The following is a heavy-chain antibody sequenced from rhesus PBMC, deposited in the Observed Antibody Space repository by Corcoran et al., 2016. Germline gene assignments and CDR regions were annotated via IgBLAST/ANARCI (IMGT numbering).Heavy chain of an antibody. CDR2: ITYSGTT. D-gene: IGHD5-24*01. CDR1: GYSISSGYY. V-gene: IGHV4-122*02. CDR3: ARDLEIQWVQFGYFDY. Sequence: QVQLQESGPGLVKPSETLSLTCAVSGYSISSGYYWSWTRQPPGKGLEWIGYITYSGTTSYNPSLKRRVTISRDTSKNQFSLKLSSVTAADTAVYYCARDLEIQWVQFGYFDYWGQGVLVTVSS. J-gene: IGHJ4*01.